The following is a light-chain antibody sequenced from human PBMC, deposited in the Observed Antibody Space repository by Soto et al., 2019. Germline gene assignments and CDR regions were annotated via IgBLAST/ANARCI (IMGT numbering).Light chain of an antibody. J-gene: IGLJ3*02. V-gene: IGLV1-44*01. Sequence: QSVLTQPPSASGTPGQRVTISCSGSRSNIGDNTVNWYQQFPGTAPKLLIYTNYERPSGVPDRFSGSKSGTSASLAISGLQSEDEADYYCAAWDDSLNGPVFGGGTKVTVL. CDR3: AAWDDSLNGPV. CDR1: RSNIGDNT. CDR2: TNY.